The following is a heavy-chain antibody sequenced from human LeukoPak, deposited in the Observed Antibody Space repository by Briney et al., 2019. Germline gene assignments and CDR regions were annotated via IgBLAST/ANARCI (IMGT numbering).Heavy chain of an antibody. J-gene: IGHJ4*02. CDR1: GGTFSSYA. V-gene: IGHV1-69*05. CDR2: IIPIFGTA. Sequence: GASVKVSCKASGGTFSSYAISWVRQAPGQGLEWMGGIIPIFGTANYAQKFQGRVTMTRDTSISTAYMELSGLRSDDTAVYYCGTLLSNGPFAYWGQGSLVTVSS. CDR3: GTLLSNGPFAY.